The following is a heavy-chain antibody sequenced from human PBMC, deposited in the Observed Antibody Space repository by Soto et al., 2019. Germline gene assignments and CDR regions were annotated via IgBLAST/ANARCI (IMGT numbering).Heavy chain of an antibody. Sequence: EVQLVESGGGLVQPGGSLRLSCAASGFTFNKYWMTWVRQAPRKGLEWVANIKQDGSEKYYVDSVKGRFSISRDNAKNSVYLQMNSLRAEDTAVXXXXXXXXXSYGYGPVEYWGQGTLV. CDR3: XXXXXXSYGYGPVEY. V-gene: IGHV3-7*03. CDR1: GFTFNKYW. CDR2: IKQDGSEK. J-gene: IGHJ4*02. D-gene: IGHD5-18*01.